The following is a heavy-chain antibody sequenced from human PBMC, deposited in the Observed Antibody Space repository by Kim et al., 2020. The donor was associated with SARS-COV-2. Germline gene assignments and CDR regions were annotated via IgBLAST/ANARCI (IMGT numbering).Heavy chain of an antibody. Sequence: GGSLRLSCAASGFTFSSYEMNWVRQAPGKGLEWVSYISSSGSTIYYADSVKGRFTISRDNAKNSLYLQMNSLRAEDTAVYYCARDQGGYDLWSSLRGLDYYGMDVWGQGTTVTVSS. V-gene: IGHV3-48*03. D-gene: IGHD3-3*01. J-gene: IGHJ6*02. CDR2: ISSSGSTI. CDR1: GFTFSSYE. CDR3: ARDQGGYDLWSSLRGLDYYGMDV.